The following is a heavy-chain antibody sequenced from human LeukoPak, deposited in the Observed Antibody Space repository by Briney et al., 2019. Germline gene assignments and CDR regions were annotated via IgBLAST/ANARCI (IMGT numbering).Heavy chain of an antibody. CDR2: IYYSGST. Sequence: SETLSLTCTVSGGSISSYYWSWIRQPPGKGLEWIGYIYYSGSTNYNPSLKSRVTISVDTSKNQFSLKLSSVTAADTAVYYCARGQFGVEGEPEFDYWGQGTLVTVSS. CDR1: GGSISSYY. V-gene: IGHV4-59*01. CDR3: ARGQFGVEGEPEFDY. J-gene: IGHJ4*02. D-gene: IGHD1-14*01.